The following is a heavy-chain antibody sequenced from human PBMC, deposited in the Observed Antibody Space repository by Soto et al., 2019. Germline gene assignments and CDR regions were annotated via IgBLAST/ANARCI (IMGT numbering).Heavy chain of an antibody. Sequence: SETLSLTCTVSGGSIISYYWSWIRQPPGKGLEWIGYIYYSGSTNYNPSLKSRVTISVDTSTNQFSLNLSSVTAADTAVYYCARYDRSGYKAFKAFDYWGQGTLVTVSS. CDR3: ARYDRSGYKAFKAFDY. V-gene: IGHV4-59*01. CDR1: GGSIISYY. CDR2: IYYSGST. J-gene: IGHJ4*02. D-gene: IGHD3-22*01.